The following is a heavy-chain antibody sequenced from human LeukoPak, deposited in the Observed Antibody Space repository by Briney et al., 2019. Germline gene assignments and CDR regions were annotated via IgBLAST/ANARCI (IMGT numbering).Heavy chain of an antibody. V-gene: IGHV4-59*02. CDR2: ISFNGVT. CDR1: GGSVISYY. CDR3: ARVLYRLWIDP. J-gene: IGHJ5*02. D-gene: IGHD2-8*02. Sequence: SETLSLTCSVSGGSVISYYWSWIRQPPGKGLEWIGQISFNGVTNYNPSLKSRVTISVDTSNNQFSLSLTSLSAADTAVYYCARVLYRLWIDPWGQGTPVTVSS.